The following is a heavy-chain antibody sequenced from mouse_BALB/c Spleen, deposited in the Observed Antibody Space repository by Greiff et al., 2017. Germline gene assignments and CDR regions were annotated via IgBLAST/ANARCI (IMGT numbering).Heavy chain of an antibody. CDR1: GYTFTDYA. V-gene: IGHV1S137*01. D-gene: IGHD1-1*01. CDR2: ISTYYGDA. CDR3: ARDYYGSSYVRYFDY. Sequence: QVQLQQSGAELVRPGVSVKISCKGSGYTFTDYAMHWVKQSHAKSLEWIGVISTYYGDASYNQKFKGKATMTVDKSSSTAYMELARLTSEDSAIYYCARDYYGSSYVRYFDYWGQGTTLAVSS. J-gene: IGHJ2*01.